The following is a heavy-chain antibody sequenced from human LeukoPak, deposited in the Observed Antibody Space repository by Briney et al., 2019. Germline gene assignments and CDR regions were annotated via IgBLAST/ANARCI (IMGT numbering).Heavy chain of an antibody. V-gene: IGHV4-59*01. CDR2: IFYNGGT. CDR1: GGSISTYY. Sequence: KPSETLSLTCTVSGGSISTYYWSWIRQPPGKGLEWIGYIFYNGGTKYNPSLKSRVTMSVDTPKNQFSLKLNSVTAADTAVYYCGRARPGEVIEYWGQGTLVTVS. J-gene: IGHJ4*02. CDR3: GRARPGEVIEY. D-gene: IGHD3-10*01.